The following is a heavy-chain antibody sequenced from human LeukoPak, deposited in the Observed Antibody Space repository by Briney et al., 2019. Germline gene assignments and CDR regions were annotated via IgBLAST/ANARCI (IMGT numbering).Heavy chain of an antibody. CDR3: AREPGRNAFDV. J-gene: IGHJ3*01. Sequence: GASVKVSCKASGYTFADNHMYWIRQAPGQGLECMGWISPNSGVANYAQKFQGRITMTGDTSIGTGYMELSSLRSDDTAVYYCAREPGRNAFDVWGQRTMVTVSS. D-gene: IGHD3-10*01. CDR2: ISPNSGVA. V-gene: IGHV1-2*02. CDR1: GYTFADNH.